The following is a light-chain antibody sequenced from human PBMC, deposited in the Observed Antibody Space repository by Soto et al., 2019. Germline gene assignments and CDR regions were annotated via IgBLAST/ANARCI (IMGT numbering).Light chain of an antibody. CDR3: QQYGSSPLFP. CDR1: QSVSSSY. V-gene: IGKV3-20*01. Sequence: EIVLTQSPGTLSLSPGERATLSCRASQSVSSSYLAWYQQKPGQAPRLLIYGASSRATGIPDRFSGSGSGADFTLTISRLEPEDFPGDYWQQYGSSPLFPFGPGTKVDIK. CDR2: GAS. J-gene: IGKJ3*01.